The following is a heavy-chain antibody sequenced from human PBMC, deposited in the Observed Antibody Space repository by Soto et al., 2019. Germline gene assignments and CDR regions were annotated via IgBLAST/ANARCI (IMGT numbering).Heavy chain of an antibody. V-gene: IGHV4-39*01. CDR3: ARPIVRGVRGAFDI. CDR1: GGSISSSSYY. CDR2: IYYSGST. D-gene: IGHD3-10*01. J-gene: IGHJ3*02. Sequence: SETLSLTFTVSGGSISSSSYYWGWIRQPPGKGLEWIGSIYYSGSTYYNPSLKSRVTISVDTSKNQFSLKLSSVTAADTAVYYCARPIVRGVRGAFDIWVQGSMVT.